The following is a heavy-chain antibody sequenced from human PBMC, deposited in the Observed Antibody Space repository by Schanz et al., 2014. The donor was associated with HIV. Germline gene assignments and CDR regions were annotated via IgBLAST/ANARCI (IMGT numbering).Heavy chain of an antibody. D-gene: IGHD6-6*01. CDR2: TGHDETYK. Sequence: RLVESGGGVVQPGRSLRLSCAASGFDFGGYGMHWVRQTPGKRLEWVALTGHDETYKAYADSVTGRFTISRDNAKNSLYLQMKSLRAEDTALYYCTTQLHSTSEPEGSSPSLDYWGQGTLVTVSS. V-gene: IGHV3-33*03. J-gene: IGHJ4*02. CDR1: GFDFGGYG. CDR3: TTQLHSTSEPEGSSPSLDY.